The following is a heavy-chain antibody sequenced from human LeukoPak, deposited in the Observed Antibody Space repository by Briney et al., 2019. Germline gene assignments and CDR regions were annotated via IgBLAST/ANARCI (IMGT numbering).Heavy chain of an antibody. CDR3: TRDPGGWYGSDFDC. CDR2: MNPNSGNT. Sequence: ASVKVSCKASGYTFTSYDINWVRQATGQGLEWMGWMNPNSGNTGYAQKFQGRVTMARNTSISTAYMELSSLRSEDTAMYYCTRDPGGWYGSDFDCWGQGTLVTVSS. D-gene: IGHD6-19*01. J-gene: IGHJ4*02. CDR1: GYTFTSYD. V-gene: IGHV1-8*01.